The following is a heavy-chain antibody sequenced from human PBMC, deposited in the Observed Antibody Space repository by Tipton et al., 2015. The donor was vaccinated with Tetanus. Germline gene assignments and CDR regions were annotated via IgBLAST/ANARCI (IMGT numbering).Heavy chain of an antibody. D-gene: IGHD1-1*01. CDR3: VREGNMLERYFDL. CDR1: GGSISSYY. V-gene: IGHV4-4*07. J-gene: IGHJ2*01. Sequence: TLSLTCTVSGGSISSYYWSWIRQPAGKGLEWIGRIYTSGSTNYNPSLKSRVTMSVDTSKKQVFLILGSVTAADTAVYYCVREGNMLERYFDLWGRGTLVTVSS. CDR2: IYTSGST.